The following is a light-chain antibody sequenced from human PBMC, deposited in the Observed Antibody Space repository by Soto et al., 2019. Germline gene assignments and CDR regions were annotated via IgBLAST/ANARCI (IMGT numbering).Light chain of an antibody. Sequence: QSVLTQPPSASGTPGQGVTISCSGSTSNIGSNYVYWYQQLPGTAPKLLIYRNNQRPSGVPDRFSGSKSVTSASLAISGLRSDDEADYFCARGDDSLNGFYVFATGTKLTVL. J-gene: IGLJ1*01. CDR3: ARGDDSLNGFYV. CDR2: RNN. CDR1: TSNIGSNY. V-gene: IGLV1-47*01.